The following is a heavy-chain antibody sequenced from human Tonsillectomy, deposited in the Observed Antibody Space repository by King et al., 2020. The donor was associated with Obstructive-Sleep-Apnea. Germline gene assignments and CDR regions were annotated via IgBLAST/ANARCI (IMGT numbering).Heavy chain of an antibody. J-gene: IGHJ4*02. CDR3: ARLPYSSGWFFDY. Sequence: VQLVESGAEVKKPGESPKISCKGSGYSFSTYWIGWVRQMPGKGLEWMGIIYPDDSDTRYSPSFQGHVSISADKSISTAYLQWSSLKASDTAMYYCARLPYSSGWFFDYWGQGTLVTVSS. CDR2: IYPDDSDT. CDR1: GYSFSTYW. D-gene: IGHD6-19*01. V-gene: IGHV5-51*01.